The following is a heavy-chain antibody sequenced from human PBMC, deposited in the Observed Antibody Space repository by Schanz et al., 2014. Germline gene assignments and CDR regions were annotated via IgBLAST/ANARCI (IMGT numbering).Heavy chain of an antibody. CDR2: FIPILDVG. CDR3: ARTGYDPSLTH. V-gene: IGHV1-69*02. Sequence: QVHLVQSGAEVKKPGSSVKVSCKASGGTFSSFGINWVRQAPGQGLEWVGRFIPILDVGNYAQKFQGRVTFTADKSTSTAFLEVNSLRSEDTAVYYCARTGYDPSLTHWGQGTLVTVSS. D-gene: IGHD5-12*01. CDR1: GGTFSSFG. J-gene: IGHJ4*02.